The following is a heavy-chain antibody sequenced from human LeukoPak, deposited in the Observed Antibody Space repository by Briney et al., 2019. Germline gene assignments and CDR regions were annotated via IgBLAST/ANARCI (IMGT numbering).Heavy chain of an antibody. J-gene: IGHJ4*02. CDR1: GYTFTYHY. CDR3: ARESDSGKDFDC. V-gene: IGHV1-46*01. D-gene: IGHD1-26*01. Sequence: ASVKVSCKASGYTFTYHYIHLVRQVPGQGLQWMGIINPSNGNTNYAQKFQGRVTMTRDTSTSTVYMELNSLGSKDTAVYYCARESDSGKDFDCWGQGTLVTVSS. CDR2: INPSNGNT.